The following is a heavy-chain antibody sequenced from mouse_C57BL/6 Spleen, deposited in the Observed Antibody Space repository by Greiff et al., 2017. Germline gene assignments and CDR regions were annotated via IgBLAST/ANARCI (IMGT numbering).Heavy chain of an antibody. CDR1: GYTFTSYW. V-gene: IGHV1-64*01. Sequence: VQLQQPGAELVKPGASVKLSCKASGYTFTSYWMHWVKQRPGQGLEWIGMIHPNSGSTNYNEKFKSKATLTVDKSSSTAYMQLNSLTSEDSAVYYCARQLRLYYFDYWGQGTTLTVSS. D-gene: IGHD3-2*02. CDR3: ARQLRLYYFDY. CDR2: IHPNSGST. J-gene: IGHJ2*01.